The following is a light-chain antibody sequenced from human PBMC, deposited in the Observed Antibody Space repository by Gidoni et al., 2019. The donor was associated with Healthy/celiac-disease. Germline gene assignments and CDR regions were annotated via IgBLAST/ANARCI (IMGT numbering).Light chain of an antibody. CDR1: QRVSSN. CDR2: GAS. V-gene: IGKV3-15*01. Sequence: ELVMTPSPATLSVSPGAGATLSCRASQRVSSNLAWCQQRPGQEPRRLIYGASTRATGTPARVSVSGSGTEFTLTISSLQSVDFAVYYCQQYNNGPMSTFGQGTKLEIK. J-gene: IGKJ2*01. CDR3: QQYNNGPMST.